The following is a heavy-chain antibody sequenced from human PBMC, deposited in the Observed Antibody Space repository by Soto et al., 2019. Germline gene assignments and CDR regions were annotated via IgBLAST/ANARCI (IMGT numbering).Heavy chain of an antibody. J-gene: IGHJ6*02. D-gene: IGHD1-1*01. CDR2: INHSGST. CDR1: GGSFSGYY. CDR3: ARGGYNWNSGYYYGMDV. V-gene: IGHV4-34*01. Sequence: SETLSLTCAVYGGSFSGYYWSWIRQPPGKGLEWIGEINHSGSTNYNPSLKSRVTISVDTSKNQFSLKLSSVTAADTAVYYCARGGYNWNSGYYYGMDVWGQGTTVTV.